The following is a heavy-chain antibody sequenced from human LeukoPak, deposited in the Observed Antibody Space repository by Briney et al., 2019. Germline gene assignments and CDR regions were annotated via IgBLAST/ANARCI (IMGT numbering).Heavy chain of an antibody. D-gene: IGHD4-23*01. CDR3: ARSSREPRGYAPWELMPPFDY. Sequence: RGSLRLSCAASGFTFSSYRMNWVRQAPGKGLEWVSYISSSSSTIYYADSVKGRFTISRDNAKTSLYLQMNSLRAEDTAVYYCARSSREPRGYAPWELMPPFDYWGQGTLVTVSS. J-gene: IGHJ4*02. CDR2: ISSSSSTI. CDR1: GFTFSSYR. V-gene: IGHV3-48*01.